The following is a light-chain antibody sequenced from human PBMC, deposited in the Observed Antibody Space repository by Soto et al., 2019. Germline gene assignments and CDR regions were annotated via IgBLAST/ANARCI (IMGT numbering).Light chain of an antibody. V-gene: IGKV3D-15*01. Sequence: ERVMTPSLATLSVSPGERATLSCRASQSVSSNLAWYQQKPGQAPRLLIYGASIRATGTPARFSGSGSGTEFTLTISSLQSEDFAVYYCQQYNTWPLTFGQGTRLEIK. CDR2: GAS. J-gene: IGKJ5*01. CDR1: QSVSSN. CDR3: QQYNTWPLT.